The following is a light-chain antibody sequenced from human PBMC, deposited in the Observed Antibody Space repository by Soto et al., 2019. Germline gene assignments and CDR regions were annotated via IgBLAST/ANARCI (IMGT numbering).Light chain of an antibody. Sequence: QSVLTQPASVSGSPGQSITIPCTGTSNDIGGYNYVSWYQQFPGKAPKLIIYDVTNRPSGVSFRFSGSKSGNTASLTISGLQAEDEAGYHCSSSSSTSTRRLFGYGTKVTVL. CDR2: DVT. CDR1: SNDIGGYNY. V-gene: IGLV2-14*03. J-gene: IGLJ1*01. CDR3: SSSSSTSTRRL.